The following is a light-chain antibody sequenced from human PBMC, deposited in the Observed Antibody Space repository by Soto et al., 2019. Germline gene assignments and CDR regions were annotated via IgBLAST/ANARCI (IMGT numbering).Light chain of an antibody. V-gene: IGKV1-5*01. CDR3: QEYNTFWYT. Sequence: DIHMTQSPSTLSASVGDRVTISCQASQSLSSHLAWYQQRPGRAPNLLIYETSNLESGVPSRFSGSGSGTEFTLTISSLQPDDFGTYYCQEYNTFWYTFGQGTRLEVK. CDR1: QSLSSH. CDR2: ETS. J-gene: IGKJ2*01.